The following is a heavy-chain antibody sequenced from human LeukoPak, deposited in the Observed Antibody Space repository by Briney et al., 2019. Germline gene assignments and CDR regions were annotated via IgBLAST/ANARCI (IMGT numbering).Heavy chain of an antibody. D-gene: IGHD3-16*01. CDR2: IYSGGNT. CDR1: GFIVSPNY. J-gene: IGHJ4*02. Sequence: QPGGSLRLSCAASGFIVSPNYMSWVRQAPGKGLEWVSVIYSGGNTYYADSVKGRFTISRDYSKNTLYLQMNSLRAEDTAVYYCARGITFGGVFDSWGQGSLVTVSS. V-gene: IGHV3-66*01. CDR3: ARGITFGGVFDS.